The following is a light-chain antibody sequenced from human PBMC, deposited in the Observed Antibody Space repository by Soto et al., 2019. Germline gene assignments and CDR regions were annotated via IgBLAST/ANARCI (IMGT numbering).Light chain of an antibody. V-gene: IGKV1-17*03. J-gene: IGKJ4*01. CDR1: QGFSNN. Sequence: DIEMTESPSAMYASVGDRITITCRASQGFSNNLAWFQQRPGKAPKRLIYAVFRLQSGVPSRFSGSESGTEFTLTISSLQPEDFATYYCQQYDSYPITFGGGTKV. CDR3: QQYDSYPIT. CDR2: AVF.